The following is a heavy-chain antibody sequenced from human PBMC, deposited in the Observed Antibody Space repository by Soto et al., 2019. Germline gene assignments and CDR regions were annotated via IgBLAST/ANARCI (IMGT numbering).Heavy chain of an antibody. CDR3: AKGYYSGYDLAYFDY. V-gene: IGHV3-23*01. D-gene: IGHD5-12*01. CDR1: GFSFDDYA. Sequence: EVQLLESGGGLVQPGGSLRLSCAASGFSFDDYAMTWVRQAAGKGLEWVSDISGSGDNTYYADSVKGRFTISRDNSKNTLYLQLNSLRAEDTALYYCAKGYYSGYDLAYFDYWGQGTLVTVSS. CDR2: ISGSGDNT. J-gene: IGHJ4*02.